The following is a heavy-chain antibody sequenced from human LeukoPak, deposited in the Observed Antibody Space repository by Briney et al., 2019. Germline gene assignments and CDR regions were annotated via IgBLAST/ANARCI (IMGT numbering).Heavy chain of an antibody. CDR3: AKDEYSSSSGIDY. D-gene: IGHD6-6*01. CDR1: GFTFSSYA. CDR2: ISGSGGST. V-gene: IGHV3-23*01. J-gene: IGHJ4*02. Sequence: GGSLRLSCAASGFTFSSYAMSWVRQAPGMGLEWVSAISGSGGSTYYADSVKGRFTISRDNSKNTLYLQMNSLRAEDTAVYYCAKDEYSSSSGIDYWGQGTLVTVSS.